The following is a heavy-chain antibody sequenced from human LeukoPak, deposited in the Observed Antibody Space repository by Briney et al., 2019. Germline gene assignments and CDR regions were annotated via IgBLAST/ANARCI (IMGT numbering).Heavy chain of an antibody. D-gene: IGHD2-2*01. V-gene: IGHV4-31*11. Sequence: SETLSLTCAVYGGSFSGYYWSWIRQHPGKGLEWIGYIYYSGSTYYNPSLNSRVTISEDTSKNQFSLKLTSVTAADTAVYYCARDLVVWGQGTLVTVSS. CDR1: GGSFSGYY. CDR2: IYYSGST. CDR3: ARDLVV. J-gene: IGHJ4*02.